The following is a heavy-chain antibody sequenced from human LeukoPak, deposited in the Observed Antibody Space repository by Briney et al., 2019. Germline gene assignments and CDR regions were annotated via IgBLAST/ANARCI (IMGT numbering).Heavy chain of an antibody. J-gene: IGHJ3*02. V-gene: IGHV4-59*01. Sequence: KPSETLSLTCTVSGGSISSYYWSWIRQPPGKGLEWIGYIYYSGSTNYNPSLKSRVTISVDTSKNQFSLKLSSVTAADTAVYYCARDQSCSGGSCYDAFDIWGQGTMVTVSS. CDR1: GGSISSYY. CDR2: IYYSGST. CDR3: ARDQSCSGGSCYDAFDI. D-gene: IGHD2-15*01.